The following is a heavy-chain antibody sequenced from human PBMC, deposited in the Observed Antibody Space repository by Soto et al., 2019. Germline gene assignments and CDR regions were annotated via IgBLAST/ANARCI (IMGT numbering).Heavy chain of an antibody. D-gene: IGHD3-9*01. CDR1: GFSLSTSGVG. CDR3: AHRRTTDDILTGQYGPYYFDY. CDR2: IYWDDDK. V-gene: IGHV2-5*02. J-gene: IGHJ4*02. Sequence: QITLKESGPTLVKPTQTLTLTCTFSGFSLSTSGVGVGWIRQPPGKALEWLALIYWDDDKRYSPSLKSRLTITNDTSKNQVVLTMTNMDPVDTATYYCAHRRTTDDILTGQYGPYYFDYWGQGTLVTVSS.